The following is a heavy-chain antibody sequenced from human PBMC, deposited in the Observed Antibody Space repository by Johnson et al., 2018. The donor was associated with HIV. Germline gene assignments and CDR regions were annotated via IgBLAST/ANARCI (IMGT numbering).Heavy chain of an antibody. Sequence: QVQLVESGGGVVQPGRSLRLSCAASGFTFSSYAMHWVRQAPGKGLAWVAVISYDGSNKYYADSVKGRFTISRDNSRNTLYLQMNSLRVEDTAVYYCARLSGQQLVPRGGPFDIWGQGTMVTVSS. CDR1: GFTFSSYA. V-gene: IGHV3-30*04. CDR2: ISYDGSNK. CDR3: ARLSGQQLVPRGGPFDI. D-gene: IGHD6-13*01. J-gene: IGHJ3*02.